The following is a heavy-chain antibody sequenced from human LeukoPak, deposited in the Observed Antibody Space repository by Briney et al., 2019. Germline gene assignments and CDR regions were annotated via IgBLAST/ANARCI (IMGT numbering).Heavy chain of an antibody. D-gene: IGHD3-22*01. CDR1: GGTFISYA. CDR2: IIPIFGTA. CDR3: ARGPAPYYYDSSGYYSDY. Sequence: ASVKVSCKASGGTFISYAISWVRQAPGQGLEWMGGIIPIFGTANYARKFQGRVTITADESTSTAYMELSSLRSEDTAVYYCARGPAPYYYDSSGYYSDYWGQGTLVTVSS. V-gene: IGHV1-69*13. J-gene: IGHJ4*02.